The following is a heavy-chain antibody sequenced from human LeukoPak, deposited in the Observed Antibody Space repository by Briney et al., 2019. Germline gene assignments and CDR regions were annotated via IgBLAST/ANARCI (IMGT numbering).Heavy chain of an antibody. Sequence: SETLSLTCTVSGGSISRYYWSWIRRPPGKGLEWIGYVDDSGNTNYNPSLKSQVTISVDKSKNQFSLKLSFVTAADTAMYYCARSDYHNSGSHTVFDAFDIWGQGTRVTVSS. D-gene: IGHD3-10*01. J-gene: IGHJ3*02. CDR3: ARSDYHNSGSHTVFDAFDI. CDR1: GGSISRYY. V-gene: IGHV4-59*01. CDR2: VDDSGNT.